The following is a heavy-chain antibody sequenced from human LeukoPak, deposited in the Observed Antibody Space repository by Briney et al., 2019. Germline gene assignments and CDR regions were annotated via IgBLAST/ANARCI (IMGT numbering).Heavy chain of an antibody. CDR2: INPTGGST. Sequence: ASVKVSCKASGYTFPSYFMHWVRQAPGQGLEWMGIINPTGGSTTYAQKFQGRVTMTRDTSTSTAYMELSSLRSEDTAVYYCARDCGIAVAAPYYYYGMDVWGQGTTVTVSS. D-gene: IGHD6-19*01. V-gene: IGHV1-46*01. J-gene: IGHJ6*02. CDR3: ARDCGIAVAAPYYYYGMDV. CDR1: GYTFPSYF.